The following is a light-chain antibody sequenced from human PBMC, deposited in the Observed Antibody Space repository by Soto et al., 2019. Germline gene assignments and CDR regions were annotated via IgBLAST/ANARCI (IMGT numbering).Light chain of an antibody. J-gene: IGKJ5*01. CDR1: QSVSSY. CDR3: QQYNNWPPIT. Sequence: VVLTQYPATLSLSPGERATLSCRASQSVSSYLAWYQQKPGQAPRLLIYGASNRATGIPARFSGSGSGTDFTLTISSLEPEDFAVYYCQQYNNWPPITFGQGTRLEI. V-gene: IGKV3-11*01. CDR2: GAS.